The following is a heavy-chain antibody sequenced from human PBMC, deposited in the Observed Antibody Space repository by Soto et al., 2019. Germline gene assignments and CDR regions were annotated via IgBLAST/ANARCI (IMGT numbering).Heavy chain of an antibody. V-gene: IGHV4-30-2*01. CDR1: GGSITNDDKY. CDR2: IYHSGST. J-gene: IGHJ5*02. Sequence: PSETLSLTCAVSGGSITNDDKYWGWIRQPPGKGLEWIGYIYHSGSTYYNPSLKSRVTISVDRSKNQFSLKLSSVTAADTAVYYCARVPSPWGQGTLVTVSS. CDR3: ARVPSP.